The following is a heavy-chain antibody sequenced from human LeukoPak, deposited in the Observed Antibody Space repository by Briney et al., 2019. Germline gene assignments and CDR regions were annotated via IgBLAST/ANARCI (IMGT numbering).Heavy chain of an antibody. J-gene: IGHJ4*02. Sequence: GRSLRLSCAASGFTFDDYAMHWVRQAPGKGLEWVSGICWNSGSIGSADSVKGRFTISRENGKNSLYLQRNSLRAEDTALYYCAKDTKGEGAFDYWGQGTLVTVSS. V-gene: IGHV3-9*01. D-gene: IGHD3-16*01. CDR1: GFTFDDYA. CDR2: ICWNSGSI. CDR3: AKDTKGEGAFDY.